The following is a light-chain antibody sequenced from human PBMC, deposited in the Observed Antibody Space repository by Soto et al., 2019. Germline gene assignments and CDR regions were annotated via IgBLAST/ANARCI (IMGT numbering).Light chain of an antibody. CDR1: QSVSSSY. Sequence: EILLTQSPGTLSLSPGERATLSCRASQSVSSSYLAWYQQKPCQAPRLLIYGASSRATGIPDRFSGSASGTDFTLTISRLEPEDSAVYYCQQYGTSQTFGQGTKVDI. J-gene: IGKJ1*01. CDR3: QQYGTSQT. CDR2: GAS. V-gene: IGKV3-20*01.